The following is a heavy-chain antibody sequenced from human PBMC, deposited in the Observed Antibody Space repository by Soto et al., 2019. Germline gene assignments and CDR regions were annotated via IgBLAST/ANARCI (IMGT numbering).Heavy chain of an antibody. CDR2: ISAYNGNT. CDR3: ARVHGDYVNYYYYGMDV. Sequence: ASLKVSCKSSGYPFTSYVISWVRQAPGQGFEWMGWISAYNGNTNYAQRLQGRVTMTTDTSTSTAYMELRSLRSDDTAVYYCARVHGDYVNYYYYGMDVWGQGTTVTVSS. CDR1: GYPFTSYV. J-gene: IGHJ6*02. V-gene: IGHV1-18*01. D-gene: IGHD4-17*01.